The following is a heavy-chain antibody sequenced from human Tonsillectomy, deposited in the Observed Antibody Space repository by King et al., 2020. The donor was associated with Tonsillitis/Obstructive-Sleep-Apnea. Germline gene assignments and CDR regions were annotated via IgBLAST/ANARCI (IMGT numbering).Heavy chain of an antibody. J-gene: IGHJ4*02. Sequence: QLVQSGGGLVKPGGALRLFCAASGFNFSYAWMSWVRQAPGKGVEWVGRIKSKTDGGTIYYAEPVKGRFTISRDDSKNTLYLQMSSLKTEDTAVYYCTALWFRETLCDYWGQGTLVTVSS. CDR1: GFNFSYAW. CDR2: IKSKTDGGTI. V-gene: IGHV3-15*01. CDR3: TALWFRETLCDY. D-gene: IGHD3-10*01.